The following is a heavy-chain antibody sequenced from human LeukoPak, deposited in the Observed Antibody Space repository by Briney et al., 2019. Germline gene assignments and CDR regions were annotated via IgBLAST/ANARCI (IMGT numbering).Heavy chain of an antibody. D-gene: IGHD1-26*01. CDR2: TYYRSKWYN. V-gene: IGHV6-1*01. J-gene: IGHJ4*02. Sequence: SQTLSLTCAISGDSVSSNSAAWNWIRQSPSRGLEGLGRTYYRSKWYNDYAVSVKSRITINPDTSKNQFSLQLNSVTPEDTAVYYCARDRGIVGATRGSGYYFDYWGQGTLVTVSS. CDR3: ARDRGIVGATRGSGYYFDY. CDR1: GDSVSSNSAA.